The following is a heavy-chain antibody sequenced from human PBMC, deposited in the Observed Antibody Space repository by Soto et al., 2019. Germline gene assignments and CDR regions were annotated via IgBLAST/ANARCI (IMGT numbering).Heavy chain of an antibody. CDR2: IYPGDSDT. D-gene: IGHD3-10*01. Sequence: GDSLKISSKGSAYSFTSYWNGWVRQMPGKGLEWMGIIYPGDSDTRYSPSFQGQRTISADKYISTPYLQWSSLKASDTAMYYWARHTMVRGVLGWFDPWGKGPLVTVSS. V-gene: IGHV5-51*01. J-gene: IGHJ5*02. CDR1: AYSFTSYW. CDR3: ARHTMVRGVLGWFDP.